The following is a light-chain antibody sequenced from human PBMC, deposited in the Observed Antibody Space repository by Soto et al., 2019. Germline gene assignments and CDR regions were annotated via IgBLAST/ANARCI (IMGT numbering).Light chain of an antibody. J-gene: IGKJ5*01. CDR2: GAS. V-gene: IGKV3D-20*02. Sequence: EIVLTQSPGTLSLSPGERATLSCRASQSVSNNYLAWYQQKPGQAPRLLIYGASNRATGFPARFSGSGSGTDFTLTISRLEPEDFAVYYCQQRSSWPITFGQGTRLEI. CDR1: QSVSNNY. CDR3: QQRSSWPIT.